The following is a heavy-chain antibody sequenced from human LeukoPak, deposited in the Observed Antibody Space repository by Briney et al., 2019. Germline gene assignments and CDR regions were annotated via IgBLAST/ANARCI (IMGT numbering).Heavy chain of an antibody. CDR3: ARVVYDSGNYNWFDP. CDR2: ISGYSGNT. Sequence: GESLKISCKASGYTFTSYGLCWVRQAPGQGLEWMGWISGYSGNTNYAQKFQGRVTMTTDTSTSTTYMELRSLRSDDTAVYYCARVVYDSGNYNWFDPWGQGTLVTVSS. D-gene: IGHD3-10*01. J-gene: IGHJ5*02. CDR1: GYTFTSYG. V-gene: IGHV1-18*01.